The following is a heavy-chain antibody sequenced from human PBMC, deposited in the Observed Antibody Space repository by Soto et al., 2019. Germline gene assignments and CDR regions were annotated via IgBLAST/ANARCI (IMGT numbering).Heavy chain of an antibody. Sequence: QVQLVQSGAEVKKPGSSVKVSCKASGGTFSSYTISWVRQAPGQGLEWMGRIIPILGIANYAQKFQGRVTITADKSTSTACMELSSLRSEDTAVYYCARRGTTVVADAFDIWGQGTMVTVSS. V-gene: IGHV1-69*02. J-gene: IGHJ3*02. CDR3: ARRGTTVVADAFDI. CDR1: GGTFSSYT. D-gene: IGHD4-17*01. CDR2: IIPILGIA.